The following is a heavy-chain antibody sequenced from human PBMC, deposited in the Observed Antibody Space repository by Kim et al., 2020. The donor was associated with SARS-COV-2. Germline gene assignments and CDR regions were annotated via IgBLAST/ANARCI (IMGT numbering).Heavy chain of an antibody. Sequence: CAGSVKGRFTLSRNNSKNMLYLQMNSLRAEDTAVYYCAGASGSYTYGMDVWGQGTTVTVSS. D-gene: IGHD1-26*01. J-gene: IGHJ6*02. V-gene: IGHV3-23*01. CDR3: AGASGSYTYGMDV.